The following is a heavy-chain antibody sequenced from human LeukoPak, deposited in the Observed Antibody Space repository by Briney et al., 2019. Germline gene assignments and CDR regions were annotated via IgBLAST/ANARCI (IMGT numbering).Heavy chain of an antibody. CDR1: GGSISSYY. CDR2: IYYSGST. J-gene: IGHJ4*02. V-gene: IGHV4-59*01. D-gene: IGHD6-19*01. Sequence: SETLSLTCTVSGGSISSYYWSWIRQPLGKGLEWIGYIYYSGSTNYNPSLKSRVTISVDTSKNQFSLKLSSVTAADTAVYYCARGSIAVLSSYYFDYWGQGTLVTVSS. CDR3: ARGSIAVLSSYYFDY.